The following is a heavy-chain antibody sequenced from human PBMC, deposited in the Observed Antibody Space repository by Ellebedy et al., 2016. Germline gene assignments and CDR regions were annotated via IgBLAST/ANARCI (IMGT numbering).Heavy chain of an antibody. J-gene: IGHJ4*02. Sequence: GGSLRLSXAASGFTVNRYGIHWVRQAPGKGLEWVAVISYDGRDKRYGDSVKGRFSISRDNSKNRLFLQMSNLITEDTAMYYCAKDPSVTTSDWGQGTLVTVSS. D-gene: IGHD4-17*01. CDR2: ISYDGRDK. CDR3: AKDPSVTTSD. V-gene: IGHV3-30*18. CDR1: GFTVNRYG.